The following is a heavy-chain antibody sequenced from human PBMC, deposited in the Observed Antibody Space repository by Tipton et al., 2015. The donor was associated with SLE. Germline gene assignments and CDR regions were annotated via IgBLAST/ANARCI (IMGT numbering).Heavy chain of an antibody. CDR1: GDSISSYF. J-gene: IGHJ4*02. CDR2: IYYSGST. D-gene: IGHD5-18*01. CDR3: AREVGSGYSYGLAD. Sequence: TLSLTCTVSGDSISSYFWSWIRQPPGKGLEWIGYIYYSGSTNYNPSLKSRVTISVDTSKNQFSLNLNSVPAADTAVYYCAREVGSGYSYGLADWGQGTLVTVSS. V-gene: IGHV4-59*12.